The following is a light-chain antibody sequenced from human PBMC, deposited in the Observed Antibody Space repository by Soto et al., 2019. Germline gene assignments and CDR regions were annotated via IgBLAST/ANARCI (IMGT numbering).Light chain of an antibody. Sequence: QSVLTQPASVSGSPGQSITISCTGTSGDVGAYNYVSWYQHHPGKAPKLLTYGVSNRPSGVSNRFSGSKSGNTASLTISGLQAEDEAVYYCSSYTSGSTPYVFGTGTKVTVL. V-gene: IGLV2-14*03. J-gene: IGLJ1*01. CDR3: SSYTSGSTPYV. CDR1: SGDVGAYNY. CDR2: GVS.